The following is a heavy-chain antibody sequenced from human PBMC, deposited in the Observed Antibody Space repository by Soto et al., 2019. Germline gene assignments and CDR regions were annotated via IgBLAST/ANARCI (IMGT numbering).Heavy chain of an antibody. CDR1: GGPFSSNP. V-gene: IGHV1-69*18. D-gene: IGHD5-18*01. J-gene: IGHJ4*02. CDR2: IITIFATV. CDR3: ARGVRGYSSAPCYYFTN. Sequence: QVKLVKTGSEVKKPRSSVKVSCKTSGGPFSSNPISWVRQPPCQRLEWMTRIITIFATVHYEQKFQGRLTITTDEMTSTAYMELTSLRSEETAVYFCARGVRGYSSAPCYYFTNWGQGSLVTVSS.